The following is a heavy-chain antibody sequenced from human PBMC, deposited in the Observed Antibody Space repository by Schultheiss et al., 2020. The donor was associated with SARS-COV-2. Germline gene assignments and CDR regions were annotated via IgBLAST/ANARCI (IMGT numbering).Heavy chain of an antibody. V-gene: IGHV4-38-2*02. D-gene: IGHD7-27*01. J-gene: IGHJ4*02. CDR2: IYYSGST. Sequence: GSLRLSCTVSGYSISSGYYWGWIRQPPGKGLEWIGSIYYSGSTYYNPSLKSRVTISVDTSKNQFSLKLSSVTAADTAVYYCAREQDLGISRPFDYWGQGTLVTVSS. CDR3: AREQDLGISRPFDY. CDR1: GYSISSGYY.